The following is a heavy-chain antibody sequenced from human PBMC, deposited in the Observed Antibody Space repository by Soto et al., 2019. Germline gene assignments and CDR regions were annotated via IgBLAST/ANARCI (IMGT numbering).Heavy chain of an antibody. CDR1: GFTFSDYY. D-gene: IGHD2-21*01. J-gene: IGHJ6*02. CDR3: ARVDGESRMDV. Sequence: VQLVESGGGLVKPGGSLRLSCAASGFTFSDYYMAWTRQAPGKGLEWIAYIVSGSTYTNYADSVKGRFSISRDNARDSLFLEMNSLRADDTALYYCARVDGESRMDVWGQGTTVSVS. V-gene: IGHV3-11*06. CDR2: IVSGSTYT.